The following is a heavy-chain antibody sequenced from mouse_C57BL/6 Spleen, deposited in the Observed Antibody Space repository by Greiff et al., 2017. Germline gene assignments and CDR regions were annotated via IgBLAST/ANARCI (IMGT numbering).Heavy chain of an antibody. J-gene: IGHJ2*01. CDR1: GYTFTDYN. CDR3: AREGATMVTTRERYFDY. Sequence: EVQLQQSGPELVKPGASVKIPCKASGYTFTDYNMDWVKQSHGKSLEWIGDINPNNGGTIYNQKFKGKATLTVDKSSSTAYMELRSLTSEDTAVYYCAREGATMVTTRERYFDYWGQGTTLTVSS. V-gene: IGHV1-18*01. CDR2: INPNNGGT. D-gene: IGHD2-2*01.